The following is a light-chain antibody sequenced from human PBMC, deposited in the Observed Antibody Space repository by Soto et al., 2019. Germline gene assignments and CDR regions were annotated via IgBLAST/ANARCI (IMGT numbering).Light chain of an antibody. CDR3: LLHYSDSLA. Sequence: QAVVTQEPSLTVSPGGTVTLTCGSSTGAVTSGHYPYWFQQKPGQAPRTLIYDTSNKHSWTPARFSGSLLWGKAALTLSGAQPEDEADYYCLLHYSDSLAFGGGTKLTVL. V-gene: IGLV7-46*01. J-gene: IGLJ2*01. CDR2: DTS. CDR1: TGAVTSGHY.